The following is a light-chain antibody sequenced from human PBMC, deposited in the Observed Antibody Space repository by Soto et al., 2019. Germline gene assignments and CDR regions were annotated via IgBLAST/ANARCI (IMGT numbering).Light chain of an antibody. V-gene: IGKV1-6*01. CDR1: QDIRKD. CDR2: AAS. CDR3: LQDHNYPWT. J-gene: IGKJ1*01. Sequence: AIQMTQSPSSLSASVGDRVTITCRASQDIRKDLGWYQEKPRQAPKLLIYAASKLQSGVPSRFSGSGSGTDFTLIISSLQPEDFATYYCLQDHNYPWTFGQGTKVEI.